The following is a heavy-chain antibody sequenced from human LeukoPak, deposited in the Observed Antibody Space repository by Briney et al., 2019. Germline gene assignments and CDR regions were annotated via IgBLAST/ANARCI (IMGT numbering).Heavy chain of an antibody. CDR3: ARDLVVVTGIPGYYYGMDV. CDR2: ITSSSSYI. V-gene: IGHV3-21*01. J-gene: IGHJ6*02. CDR1: GFTFSSHS. Sequence: GGSLRLSCAASGFTFSSHSMNWVRQAPGKGLEWVSSITSSSSYIFYADSVEGRFTISRDNAKNALYLQMNSLRAEDMAVYYCARDLVVVTGIPGYYYGMDVWGQGTTVTVSS. D-gene: IGHD2-21*02.